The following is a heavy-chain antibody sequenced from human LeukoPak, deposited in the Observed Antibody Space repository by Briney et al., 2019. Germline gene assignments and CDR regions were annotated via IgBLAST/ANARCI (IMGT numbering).Heavy chain of an antibody. CDR1: GFTFSSYA. CDR3: ARDLRLGSSSSH. CDR2: ISSSSSYI. J-gene: IGHJ4*02. V-gene: IGHV3-21*01. D-gene: IGHD6-13*01. Sequence: PGGSLRLSCAASGFTFSSYAMSWVRQAPGKGLEWVSSISSSSSYIYYADSVKGRFTISRDNAKNSLYLQMNSLRAEDTAVYYCARDLRLGSSSSHWGQGTLVTVSS.